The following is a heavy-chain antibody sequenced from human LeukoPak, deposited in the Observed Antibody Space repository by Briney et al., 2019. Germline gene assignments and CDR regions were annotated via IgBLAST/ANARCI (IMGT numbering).Heavy chain of an antibody. D-gene: IGHD3-22*01. V-gene: IGHV3-30*04. CDR2: ISYDGGNK. CDR1: GFTFSSYA. J-gene: IGHJ4*02. CDR3: ASGHYYDSSGYDY. Sequence: HPGRSLRLSCAASGFTFSSYAMHWVRQAPGKGLEWVAVISYDGGNKFYADSMKGRFTISRDNSKNTLYLQMNSLRAEDSALYYCASGHYYDSSGYDYWGQGTLVTVSS.